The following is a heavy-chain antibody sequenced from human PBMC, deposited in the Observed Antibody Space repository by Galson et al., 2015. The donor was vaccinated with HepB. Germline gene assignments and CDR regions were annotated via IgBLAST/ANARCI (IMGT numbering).Heavy chain of an antibody. Sequence: SLRLSCAASGFIFSSAWMNWVRQAPGRELEWVGRIKSKRDGETTDYAAPVQGRFTILRDDSQNTLHLQMNSLRIEDTGVYYCTTGHTGTTHDGYWGQGTLVTVSS. CDR2: IKSKRDGETT. CDR3: TTGHTGTTHDGY. CDR1: GFIFSSAW. V-gene: IGHV3-15*07. D-gene: IGHD1-7*01. J-gene: IGHJ4*02.